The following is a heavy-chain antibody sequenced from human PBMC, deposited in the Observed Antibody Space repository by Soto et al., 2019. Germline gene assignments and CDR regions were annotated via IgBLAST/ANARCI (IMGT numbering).Heavy chain of an antibody. J-gene: IGHJ6*02. V-gene: IGHV3-23*01. Sequence: GGSLRLSCAASGFTFSSYWMSWVRQAPGKGLEWVSAISGSGGSTYYADSVKGRFTISRDNSKNTLYLQMNSLRAEDTAVYYCAKGDNWNTGPYYYGMDVWGQGTTVTVSS. CDR1: GFTFSSYW. D-gene: IGHD1-20*01. CDR3: AKGDNWNTGPYYYGMDV. CDR2: ISGSGGST.